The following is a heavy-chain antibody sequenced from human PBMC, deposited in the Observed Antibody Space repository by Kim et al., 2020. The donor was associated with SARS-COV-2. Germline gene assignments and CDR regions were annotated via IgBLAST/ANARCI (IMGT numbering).Heavy chain of an antibody. V-gene: IGHV4-39*07. Sequence: SNYCNPSLKSRVTISVDTAKNQFSLKLSSVTAADTAVYYCARDRRVRFDPWGQGTLVTVSS. J-gene: IGHJ5*02. CDR2: SN. CDR3: ARDRRVRFDP.